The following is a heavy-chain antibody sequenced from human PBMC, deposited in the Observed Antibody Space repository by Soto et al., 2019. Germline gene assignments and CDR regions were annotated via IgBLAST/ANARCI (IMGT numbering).Heavy chain of an antibody. CDR2: ISYDGSNK. J-gene: IGHJ6*02. CDR1: GFPFSSYG. Sequence: QVQLVESGGGVVQPGRSLRLSCAASGFPFSSYGMHWVRQAPGKGLEWVAVISYDGSNKYYADSVKGRFTISRDNSKNTLYLQMNSLRAEDTAVYYCAKDHSGSSYYYYGMDVWGQGTTVTVSS. CDR3: AKDHSGSSYYYYGMDV. V-gene: IGHV3-30*18. D-gene: IGHD1-26*01.